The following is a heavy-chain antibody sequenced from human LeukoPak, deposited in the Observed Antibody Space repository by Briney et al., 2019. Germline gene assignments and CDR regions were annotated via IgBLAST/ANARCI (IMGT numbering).Heavy chain of an antibody. Sequence: ASVKVSCKASGYTFTSYGISWVRQAPGQGLEWMGIINPSGGSTSYAQKFQGRVTMTRDMSTSTVYMELSSLRSEDTAVYYCASGDGYFDYWGQGTLVTVSS. CDR3: ASGDGYFDY. CDR1: GYTFTSYG. D-gene: IGHD5-24*01. V-gene: IGHV1-46*01. J-gene: IGHJ4*02. CDR2: INPSGGST.